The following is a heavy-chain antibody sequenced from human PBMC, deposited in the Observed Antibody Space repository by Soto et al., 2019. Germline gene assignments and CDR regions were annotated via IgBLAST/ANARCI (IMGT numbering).Heavy chain of an antibody. CDR1: GGPFSGYY. Sequence: QVQLQQWGAGLLKPSETLSLTCAVYGGPFSGYYWSWIRQPPGKGLEWIGEINHSGSTNYNPSLNSRVTISVDTSKNQFSLKLSSVTAADTAVYYCARALRSSWYGYWGQGTLVTVSS. CDR3: ARALRSSWYGY. J-gene: IGHJ4*02. CDR2: INHSGST. D-gene: IGHD6-6*01. V-gene: IGHV4-34*01.